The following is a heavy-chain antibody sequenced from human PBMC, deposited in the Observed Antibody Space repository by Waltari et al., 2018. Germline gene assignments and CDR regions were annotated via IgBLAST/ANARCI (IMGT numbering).Heavy chain of an antibody. D-gene: IGHD5-18*01. Sequence: QVQLQESGPGLVKPSGTLSPTCAVSGGSITSSNWWSRVRQPPGKGLEWIGEIYHSGSTNYNPSLKSRVTISVDKSKNQFSLKMNSVTAADTAVYYCARTRGYSYGIYYYYYYGMDVWGHGTTVTVSS. CDR2: IYHSGST. J-gene: IGHJ6*02. V-gene: IGHV4-4*02. CDR1: GGSITSSNW. CDR3: ARTRGYSYGIYYYYYYGMDV.